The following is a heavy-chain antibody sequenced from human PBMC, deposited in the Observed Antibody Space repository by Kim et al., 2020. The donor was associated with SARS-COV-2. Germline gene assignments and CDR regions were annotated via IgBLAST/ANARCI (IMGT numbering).Heavy chain of an antibody. V-gene: IGHV5-51*01. J-gene: IGHJ6*02. CDR2: IYPGDSDT. CDR3: ARRGEGYSRGPAGTYYYYGMDV. D-gene: IGHD3-10*01. CDR1: GYSFTSYW. Sequence: GESLKISCKGSGYSFTSYWIGWVRQMPGKGLEWMGIIYPGDSDTRYSPSFQGQVTISADKSISTAYLQWSSLKASDTAMYYCARRGEGYSRGPAGTYYYYGMDVWGQGTTVTVSS.